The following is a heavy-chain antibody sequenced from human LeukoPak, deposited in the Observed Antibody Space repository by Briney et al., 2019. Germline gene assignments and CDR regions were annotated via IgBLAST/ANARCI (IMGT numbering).Heavy chain of an antibody. CDR1: GFTVSSNY. CDR3: AKEVGYGSPYFDY. Sequence: GGSLRLSCAASGFTVSSNYMSWVRQAPGKGLEWVSVIYSGGSTYYADSVKGRFTISRDNSKNTLYLQMNSLRAEDTAVYYCAKEVGYGSPYFDYWGQGTLVTVSS. D-gene: IGHD5-12*01. CDR2: IYSGGST. V-gene: IGHV3-53*01. J-gene: IGHJ4*02.